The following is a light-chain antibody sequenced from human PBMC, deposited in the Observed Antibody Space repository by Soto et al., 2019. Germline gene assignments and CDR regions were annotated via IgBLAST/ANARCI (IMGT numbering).Light chain of an antibody. CDR3: DSPAGSSAG. Sequence: QSVLTQPPSASGSPGQSVTISCTGTSSDVGGYNYVSWYQQHPGKAPKVIIYDVSKRPSGVPDRFSGSKSGNTASLPVSGLQTEDEADYYGDSPAGSSAGFGGGTKLTVL. J-gene: IGLJ2*01. CDR1: SSDVGGYNY. V-gene: IGLV2-8*01. CDR2: DVS.